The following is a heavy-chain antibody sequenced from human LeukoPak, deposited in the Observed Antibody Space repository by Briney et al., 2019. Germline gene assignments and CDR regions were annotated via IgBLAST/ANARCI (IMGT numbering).Heavy chain of an antibody. V-gene: IGHV1-2*06. CDR2: INPNSGVT. CDR1: GYTFTGYY. Sequence: ASVKVSCKASGYTFTGYYIHWVRQAPGQGLEWMGRINPNSGVTNYAQKFQGRVTMTRDTSISTAYIELSSLTYDDTAFYYCARSSMVDAASPGTWGQGTLVTVSS. J-gene: IGHJ5*02. D-gene: IGHD2-15*01. CDR3: ARSSMVDAASPGT.